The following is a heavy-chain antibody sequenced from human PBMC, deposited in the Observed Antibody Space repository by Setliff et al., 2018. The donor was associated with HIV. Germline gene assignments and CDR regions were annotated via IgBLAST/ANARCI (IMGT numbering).Heavy chain of an antibody. CDR1: GFTFSDYY. Sequence: LRLSCAASGFTFSDYYMTWIRQAPGKGLEWVSYITGGGDTINYADSVKGRFTISRDNAKNSLYLQMNSLRAEDTALYYCARVRDYSDSSGYTYYFDNWGQGTLVTVSS. CDR3: ARVRDYSDSSGYTYYFDN. V-gene: IGHV3-11*04. D-gene: IGHD3-22*01. CDR2: ITGGGDTI. J-gene: IGHJ4*02.